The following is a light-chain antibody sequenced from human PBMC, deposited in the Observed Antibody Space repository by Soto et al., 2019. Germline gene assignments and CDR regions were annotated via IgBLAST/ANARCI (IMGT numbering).Light chain of an antibody. J-gene: IGKJ2*01. CDR1: QSVTTNY. CDR2: AAS. V-gene: IGKV3D-20*02. Sequence: EILLTQSPGTLSLSPGERATLSCRASQSVTTNYLGWYQQKPGQAPRLLIYAASSRATGIPDRFSGSGSGTDFNLTISRLEPEDFAVYYCQQRSKRPPTFGQGTKLEIK. CDR3: QQRSKRPPT.